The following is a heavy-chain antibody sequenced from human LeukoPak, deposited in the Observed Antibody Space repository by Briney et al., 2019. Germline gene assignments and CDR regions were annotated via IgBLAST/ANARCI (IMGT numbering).Heavy chain of an antibody. J-gene: IGHJ5*02. CDR3: ARVSNYYGSGPFDP. D-gene: IGHD3-10*01. CDR2: ISGSGGST. CDR1: GFTFSSYG. Sequence: GGTLRLSCAASGFTFSSYGMSWVRQAPGKGLEWVSAISGSGGSTYYADSVKGRFTISRDNSKNTLYLQMNSLRAEDTAVYYCARVSNYYGSGPFDPWGQGTLVTVSS. V-gene: IGHV3-23*01.